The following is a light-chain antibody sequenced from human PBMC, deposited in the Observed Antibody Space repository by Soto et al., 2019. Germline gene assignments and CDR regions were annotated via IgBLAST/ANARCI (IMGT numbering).Light chain of an antibody. J-gene: IGKJ2*01. CDR3: QQTFSTFWT. CDR2: TAS. V-gene: IGKV1-9*01. Sequence: DIQLTQSPSFLSASVGDRVTITCRASQGISSYLAWYQQKPGKAPKLLISTASTLQSGVPSRFSGSGSGTEFTLTISSLQPEDFATYYCQQTFSTFWTFGPGTKLELK. CDR1: QGISSY.